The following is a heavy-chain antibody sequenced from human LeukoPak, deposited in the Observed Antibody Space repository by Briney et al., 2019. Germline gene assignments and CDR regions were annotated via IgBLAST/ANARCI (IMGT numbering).Heavy chain of an antibody. CDR3: ARQDTAMVKGWFDP. CDR2: INHSGNT. D-gene: IGHD5-18*01. CDR1: GYSISSGYY. J-gene: IGHJ5*02. V-gene: IGHV4-38-2*01. Sequence: PSETLSLTCAVSGYSISSGYYWGWIRQPPGRGLVWIGSINHSGNTYCNPSLKSRVAISIDTSKNDFSLKVTSVTAADTAVYFCARQDTAMVKGWFDPWGQGTLVTVSS.